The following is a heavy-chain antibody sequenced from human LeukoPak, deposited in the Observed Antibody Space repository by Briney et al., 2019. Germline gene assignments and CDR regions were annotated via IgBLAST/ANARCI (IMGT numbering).Heavy chain of an antibody. Sequence: SETLSLTCTVSGGSISSSSYYWGWIRQPPGKGLEWIGSIYYSGSTYYNPSLKSRVTISVDTSKNQFFLKLRSVTAADTAVYYCARDNYYDSTGYTDYWGQGTLVTVSS. CDR1: GGSISSSSYY. CDR2: IYYSGST. J-gene: IGHJ4*02. V-gene: IGHV4-39*07. CDR3: ARDNYYDSTGYTDY. D-gene: IGHD3-22*01.